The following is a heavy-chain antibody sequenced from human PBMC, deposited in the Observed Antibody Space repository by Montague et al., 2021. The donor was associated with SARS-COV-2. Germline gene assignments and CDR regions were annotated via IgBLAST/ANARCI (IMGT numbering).Heavy chain of an antibody. V-gene: IGHV4-39*01. Sequence: SETLSLTCTVSGGSISSSSYYWGWIRQPPGKGPEWIGSIHYSGSTYYNPSLKSRVTISVDTSKKHFSLKLSSVTAADTAVYFCSAQSSGGYCSSSSGYVWFDPGGQGTLVTVSS. CDR2: IHYSGST. CDR1: GGSISSSSYY. CDR3: SAQSSGGYCSSSSGYVWFDP. D-gene: IGHD2-2*01. J-gene: IGHJ5*02.